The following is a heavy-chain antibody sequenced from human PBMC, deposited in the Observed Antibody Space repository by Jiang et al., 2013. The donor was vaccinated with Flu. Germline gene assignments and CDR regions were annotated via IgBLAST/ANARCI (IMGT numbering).Heavy chain of an antibody. CDR2: INTNTGNP. Sequence: WINTNTGNPTYAQGFTGRFVFSLDTSVSTAYLQISSLKAEDTAVYYCARDSRRIGGVIVIPFYWGQGTLVTVSS. J-gene: IGHJ4*02. D-gene: IGHD3-16*02. CDR3: ARDSRRIGGVIVIPFY. V-gene: IGHV7-4-1*02.